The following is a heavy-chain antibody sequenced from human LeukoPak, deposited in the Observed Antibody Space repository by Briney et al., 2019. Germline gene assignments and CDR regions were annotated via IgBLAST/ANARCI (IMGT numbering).Heavy chain of an antibody. J-gene: IGHJ5*02. CDR1: GFTFDDYA. CDR2: ISGDGGST. D-gene: IGHD1-14*01. CDR3: AKGSGINHYHWIDP. Sequence: SGGSLRLSCAASGFTFDDYAMHWVRQAPGKGLEWVSLISGDGGSTHYADSVKGRFTISRDNSKNTLYLQMDSLRAEDTALYYCAKGSGINHYHWIDPWGQGTLVTVSS. V-gene: IGHV3-43*02.